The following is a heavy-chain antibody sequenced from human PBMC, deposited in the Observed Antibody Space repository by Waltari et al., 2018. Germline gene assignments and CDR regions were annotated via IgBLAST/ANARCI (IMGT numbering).Heavy chain of an antibody. Sequence: QVQLQESGPGLVKPSETLSLTCAVSGYSISSGYYWGWIRQPPGKGLEWIGSIYHSGSTYYNPSLKSRVTISVDTSKNQFSLKLSSVTAADTAVYYCARQAGYSGYDPPLDYWGQGTLVTVSS. CDR3: ARQAGYSGYDPPLDY. CDR1: GYSISSGYY. D-gene: IGHD5-12*01. CDR2: IYHSGST. V-gene: IGHV4-38-2*01. J-gene: IGHJ4*02.